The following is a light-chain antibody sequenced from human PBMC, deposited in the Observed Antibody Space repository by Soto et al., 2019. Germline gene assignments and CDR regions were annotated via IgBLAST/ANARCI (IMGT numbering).Light chain of an antibody. CDR2: DAS. CDR1: QSISSW. J-gene: IGKJ1*01. Sequence: DIQMTQSPSTLSASVGDRVTITCRASQSISSWLAWYQQKPGKAPKLLIYDASSLESGVPSRFSGSGSGTEFTHTISSLQPDDFATYYCQQYNSYSQTFGQGPRWIS. V-gene: IGKV1-5*01. CDR3: QQYNSYSQT.